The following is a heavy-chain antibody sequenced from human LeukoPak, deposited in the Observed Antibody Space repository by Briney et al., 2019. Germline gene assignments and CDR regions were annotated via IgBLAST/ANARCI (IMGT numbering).Heavy chain of an antibody. Sequence: PGGPLRLSCAPSGFNDSSYAMLWAPPAPGKALEYVSAISSNGGSTYYANSVKGRFTISRDNSKNTLYLQMGSLRAEDMAVYYCARGMWIQLWLLDYWGQGTLVTVSS. D-gene: IGHD5-18*01. J-gene: IGHJ4*02. CDR3: ARGMWIQLWLLDY. V-gene: IGHV3-64*01. CDR1: GFNDSSYA. CDR2: ISSNGGST.